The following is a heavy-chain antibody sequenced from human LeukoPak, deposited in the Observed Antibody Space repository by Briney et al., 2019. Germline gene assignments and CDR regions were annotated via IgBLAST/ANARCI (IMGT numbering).Heavy chain of an antibody. CDR3: ARDTYYYDSSGYSFGY. J-gene: IGHJ4*02. D-gene: IGHD3-22*01. CDR1: GGSISSYY. Sequence: PSETLSLTCTVSGGSISSYYWSWIRQPAGKGLEWIGRIYTSGSTNYNPSLKSRVTISVDTSKNQFSLKLSSVTAADTAVYYCARDTYYYDSSGYSFGYWGQGTLVTVSS. V-gene: IGHV4-4*07. CDR2: IYTSGST.